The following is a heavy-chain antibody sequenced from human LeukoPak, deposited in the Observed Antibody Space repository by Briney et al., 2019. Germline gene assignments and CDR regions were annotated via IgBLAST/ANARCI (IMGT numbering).Heavy chain of an antibody. V-gene: IGHV4-39*01. J-gene: IGHJ2*01. CDR2: IYYSGST. Sequence: SETLSLTCTVSGVSISSSSYYWGWIRQPPGKGLEWIGTIYYSGSTYYNPSLKSRLTMSVDTFKNQFSLKLSSVTVADTAIYYCARQTYYYDSSGHPYWYFDLWGRGTLVTVSS. D-gene: IGHD3-22*01. CDR3: ARQTYYYDSSGHPYWYFDL. CDR1: GVSISSSSYY.